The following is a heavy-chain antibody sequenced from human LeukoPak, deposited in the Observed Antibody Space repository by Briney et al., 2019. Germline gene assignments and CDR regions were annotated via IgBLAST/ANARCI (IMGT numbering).Heavy chain of an antibody. CDR3: AKSTQYYYDSSGYYPDY. V-gene: IGHV3-30*18. CDR1: GFTFSSYG. J-gene: IGHJ4*02. D-gene: IGHD3-22*01. Sequence: GGSLRLSCAASGFTFSSYGMHWVRQAPGKGLEWVAVISYDGSNKYYADSVKGRFTISRDNSKNTLYLQMNSLRAEDTAVYYCAKSTQYYYDSSGYYPDYWGQGTLVTVSS. CDR2: ISYDGSNK.